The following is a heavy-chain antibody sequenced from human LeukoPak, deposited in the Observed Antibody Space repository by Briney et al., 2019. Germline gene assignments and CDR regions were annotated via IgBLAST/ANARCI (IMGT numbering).Heavy chain of an antibody. CDR2: ISYTGST. CDR3: ARAGYSSSWRGVH. D-gene: IGHD6-13*01. Sequence: SETLSLTCSVSGGSISSSSFYWGWICQPPGKGLEWIGSISYTGSTYYNPSLKSRVTISVDTSKNQFSLKLSSVTAADTAVYYCARAGYSSSWRGVHWGQGTLVTVSS. J-gene: IGHJ4*02. CDR1: GGSISSSSFY. V-gene: IGHV4-39*07.